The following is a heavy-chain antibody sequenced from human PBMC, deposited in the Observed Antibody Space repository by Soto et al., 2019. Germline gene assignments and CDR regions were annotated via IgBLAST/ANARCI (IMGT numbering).Heavy chain of an antibody. CDR2: IYYSGVT. CDR1: GDSISTYN. V-gene: IGHV4-59*01. J-gene: IGHJ4*02. CDR3: AREYYYGSGPWY. D-gene: IGHD3-10*01. Sequence: PSETLSLTCTVSGDSISTYNWGWIRQPPGKGLEWIGCIYYSGVTNYNPSLKSRVTISVDTPKNQLSLKLNSVTAADTAVYYCAREYYYGSGPWYWGQGTLVTVSS.